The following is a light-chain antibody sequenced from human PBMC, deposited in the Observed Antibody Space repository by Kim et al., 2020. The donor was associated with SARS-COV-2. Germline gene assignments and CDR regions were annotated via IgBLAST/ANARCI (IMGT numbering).Light chain of an antibody. CDR1: QSVSSGY. CDR3: QQYGSSRTWT. Sequence: PGDRSTPSCRASQSVSSGYMAWYQQKPGQPPRLLIYGTSTRAAGIPGRFSVSGSGTEFTLTISRLEPDDFAVYYCQQYGSSRTWTFGQGTKVDIK. J-gene: IGKJ1*01. CDR2: GTS. V-gene: IGKV3-20*01.